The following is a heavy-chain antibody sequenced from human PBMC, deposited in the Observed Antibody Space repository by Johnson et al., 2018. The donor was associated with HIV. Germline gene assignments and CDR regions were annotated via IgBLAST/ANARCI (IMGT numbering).Heavy chain of an antibody. CDR2: ISWNSGSI. Sequence: VQLVESGGGLVQPGGSLRLSCAASGFTFSSYAMYWVRQGPGKGLEWVSGISWNSGSIGYADSVKGRFTISRDNAKNSLYLQMNSLRAEDTALYYCARDLRNSGWSNGFDVWGQGTMVTVSS. D-gene: IGHD6-19*01. CDR1: GFTFSSYA. V-gene: IGHV3-9*01. CDR3: ARDLRNSGWSNGFDV. J-gene: IGHJ3*01.